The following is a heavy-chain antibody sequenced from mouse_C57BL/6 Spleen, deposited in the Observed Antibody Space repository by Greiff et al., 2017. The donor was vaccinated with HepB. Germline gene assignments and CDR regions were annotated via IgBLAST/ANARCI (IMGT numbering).Heavy chain of an antibody. Sequence: VQLQQPGAELVMPGASVKLSCKASGYTFTSYWMHWVKQRPGQGLEWIGEIDPSDSYTNYNQKFKGKSTLTVDKSSSTAYMQLSSLTSEDSAVYYCARAYYSNYERRGFDYWGQGTTLTVSS. V-gene: IGHV1-69*01. CDR3: ARAYYSNYERRGFDY. CDR1: GYTFTSYW. D-gene: IGHD2-5*01. J-gene: IGHJ2*01. CDR2: IDPSDSYT.